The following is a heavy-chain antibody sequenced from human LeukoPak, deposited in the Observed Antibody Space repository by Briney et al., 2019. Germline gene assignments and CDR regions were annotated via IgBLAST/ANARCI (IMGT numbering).Heavy chain of an antibody. CDR1: GDSISSTNYY. J-gene: IGHJ4*02. V-gene: IGHV4-39*01. Sequence: SETLSLTCTVSGDSISSTNYYWGWIRQPPGKGLEWIGSIYYSGSTYYNPSLESRVTISVDTSKNQFSLKLSSVTAADTAVYYCAGYRDIVGATPLDYWGQGTLVTVSS. D-gene: IGHD1-26*01. CDR2: IYYSGST. CDR3: AGYRDIVGATPLDY.